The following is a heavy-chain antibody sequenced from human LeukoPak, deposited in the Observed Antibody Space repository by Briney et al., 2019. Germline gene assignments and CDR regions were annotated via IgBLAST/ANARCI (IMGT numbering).Heavy chain of an antibody. CDR1: GFTFSRHG. D-gene: IGHD2-21*01. V-gene: IGHV3-30*02. J-gene: IGHJ4*02. Sequence: TGGSLRLSCAASGFTFSRHGMHWVRQAPGKGLEWVAFIRYDGSDKYYADSVKGRFTISRDNSENTLYLQMNSLRAEDTAVYFCARDWFDYWGQGTLVTVSS. CDR2: IRYDGSDK. CDR3: ARDWFDY.